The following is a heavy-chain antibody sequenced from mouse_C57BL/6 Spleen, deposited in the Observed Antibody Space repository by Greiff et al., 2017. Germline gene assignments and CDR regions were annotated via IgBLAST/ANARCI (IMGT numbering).Heavy chain of an antibody. D-gene: IGHD2-1*01. CDR1: GYAFTNYL. CDR2: INPGSGGT. V-gene: IGHV1-54*01. Sequence: QVQLQQSGAELVRPGTSVKVSCKASGYAFTNYLIEWVKQRPGQGLEWIGVINPGSGGTNYNEKFKGKATLTADKSSSTAYMQLSSLTSEDSAVYFCARGNYGNYDTFFDYWGQGTTLTVSS. J-gene: IGHJ2*01. CDR3: ARGNYGNYDTFFDY.